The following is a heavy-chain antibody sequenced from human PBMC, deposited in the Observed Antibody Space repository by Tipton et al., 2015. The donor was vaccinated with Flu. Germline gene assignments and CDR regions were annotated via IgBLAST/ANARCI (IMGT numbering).Heavy chain of an antibody. CDR1: GYSISSGYY. CDR3: ARGVGHIVAVTADY. CDR2: IYHSGST. J-gene: IGHJ4*02. D-gene: IGHD2-21*02. V-gene: IGHV4-38-2*01. Sequence: TLSLTCAVSGYSISSGYYWGWIRQPPGKGLEWIGSIYHSGSTYYNPSLKSRVTISVDTSKNQFSLKLSSVTAADTAVYYCARGVGHIVAVTADYWGQGTLVTVSS.